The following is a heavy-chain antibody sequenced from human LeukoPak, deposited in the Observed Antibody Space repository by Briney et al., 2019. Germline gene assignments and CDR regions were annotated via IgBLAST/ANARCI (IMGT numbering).Heavy chain of an antibody. CDR1: GDSVSSNTAS. J-gene: IGHJ4*02. Sequence: SQTLSLTCAISGDSVSSNTASWSWIRQSPSRGLEWLGRTYYRSKWYNDYAVSVKGRITINPDTSKNQFSLQLNSVTPEDTAVYYCAREERCSGGSCYSNFDYWGQGTLVTVSS. D-gene: IGHD2-15*01. CDR3: AREERCSGGSCYSNFDY. V-gene: IGHV6-1*01. CDR2: TYYRSKWYN.